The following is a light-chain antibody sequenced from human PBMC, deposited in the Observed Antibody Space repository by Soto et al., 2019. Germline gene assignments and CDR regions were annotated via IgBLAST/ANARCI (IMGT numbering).Light chain of an antibody. J-gene: IGKJ1*01. CDR1: QGISSY. CDR3: QQYYSYPWT. Sequence: AIRMTQSPSSLSASTGDRVTITCRASQGISSYLAWYQQKPGKAPKLLIYAASTLQSGVPSRFSGSGSGTDFTLTISRLQSEDFATYYCQQYYSYPWTFGQGTKV. CDR2: AAS. V-gene: IGKV1-8*01.